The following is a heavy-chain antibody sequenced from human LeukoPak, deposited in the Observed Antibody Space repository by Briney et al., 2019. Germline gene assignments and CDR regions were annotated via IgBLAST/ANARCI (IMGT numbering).Heavy chain of an antibody. CDR1: GDSISSDYSY. Sequence: SRTLSLTCGVSGDSISSDYSYWTWIRQVPGTGLEWIGCVYYSGSTFYNPSLRSRVTISKDTSKNHFSLKLKSVTAADTAVYYCARGTEMRGLKGNWFDPRGQGSLVTVSS. CDR2: VYYSGST. CDR3: ARGTEMRGLKGNWFDP. J-gene: IGHJ5*02. D-gene: IGHD3-10*01. V-gene: IGHV4-31*11.